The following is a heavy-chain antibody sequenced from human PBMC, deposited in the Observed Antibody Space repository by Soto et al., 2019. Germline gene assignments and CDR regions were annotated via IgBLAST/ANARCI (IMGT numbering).Heavy chain of an antibody. Sequence: QVQLVQSGAEVKKPGSSVKVSCKASGGTFSSYAISWVRQAPGQVLELMGGIIPILGTANYAQKFQGRVTITADESTSTAYMELSSLRSEDTAVYYCARPTAYSRANFYRLDYWGQGTLVTVSS. V-gene: IGHV1-69*01. CDR3: ARPTAYSRANFYRLDY. CDR1: GGTFSSYA. D-gene: IGHD4-4*01. CDR2: IIPILGTA. J-gene: IGHJ4*02.